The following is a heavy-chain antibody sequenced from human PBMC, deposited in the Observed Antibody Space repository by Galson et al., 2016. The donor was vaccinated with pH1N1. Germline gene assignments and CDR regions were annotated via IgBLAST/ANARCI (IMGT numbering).Heavy chain of an antibody. Sequence: PALVKPTQTLTLTCTFSGFSLSTSGVGVGWIRQPPGKALEWLALIYWNDDTRYSPSLKSRLTITKNTSKTQVLLTMTNMDPVDTATYYCEQGGSSWELGGVGFDPWGQGTLVTVSS. CDR1: GFSLSTSGVG. CDR2: IYWNDDT. V-gene: IGHV2-5*01. J-gene: IGHJ5*02. CDR3: EQGGSSWELGGVGFDP. D-gene: IGHD1-26*01.